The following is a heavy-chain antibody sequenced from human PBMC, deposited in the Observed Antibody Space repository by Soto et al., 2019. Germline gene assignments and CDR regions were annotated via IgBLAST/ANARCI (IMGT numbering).Heavy chain of an antibody. CDR2: IRSKAYGGTT. J-gene: IGHJ6*03. Sequence: GGSLRLSCTASGFTFGDYAMSWFRQAPGKGLEWVGFIRSKAYGGTTEYAASVKGRFTISRDDSKSIAYLQMNSLKTEDTAVYYCTSRSIAARPINYYMDVWGKGTTVTVSS. CDR3: TSRSIAARPINYYMDV. CDR1: GFTFGDYA. D-gene: IGHD6-6*01. V-gene: IGHV3-49*03.